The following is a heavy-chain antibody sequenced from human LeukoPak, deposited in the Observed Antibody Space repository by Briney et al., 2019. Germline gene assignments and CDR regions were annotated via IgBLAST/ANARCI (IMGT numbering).Heavy chain of an antibody. J-gene: IGHJ4*02. CDR2: INPKSNST. Sequence: ASVKVSCKASGFGFSTYDINWVRQSAGQGLEWMGWINPKSNSTGFAQRFQGRVTMTTNTSINIAYMELGSLTSEDTAVYFCARGRGFLPAASPFDYWGQGTLVTVSS. CDR1: GFGFSTYD. V-gene: IGHV1-8*01. D-gene: IGHD2-2*01. CDR3: ARGRGFLPAASPFDY.